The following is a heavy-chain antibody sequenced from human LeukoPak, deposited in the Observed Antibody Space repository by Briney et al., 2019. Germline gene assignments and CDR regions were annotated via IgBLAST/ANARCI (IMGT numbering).Heavy chain of an antibody. CDR1: GFTFSSYD. V-gene: IGHV3-30*02. D-gene: IGHD2-2*02. J-gene: IGHJ4*02. CDR3: AKDSGCSSTSCYRGAFDY. Sequence: PGGSLRLSCAASGFTFSSYDMHWVRQAPGKGLEWVAFIRYDGSNKYYADSVKGRFTISRDNSKNTLYLHMNSLRAEDTAVYYCAKDSGCSSTSCYRGAFDYWGQGTLVTVSS. CDR2: IRYDGSNK.